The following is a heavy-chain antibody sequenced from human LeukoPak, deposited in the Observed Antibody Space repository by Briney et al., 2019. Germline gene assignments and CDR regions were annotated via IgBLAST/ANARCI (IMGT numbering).Heavy chain of an antibody. CDR1: GGSISSGSYY. J-gene: IGHJ1*01. D-gene: IGHD1-26*01. CDR3: ATGATTPEYFQH. CDR2: IYYSGST. Sequence: PSQTLSLTCTVSGGSISSGSYYWSWIRQHPGKGLEWIGYIYYSGSTNYNPSLKSRVTISVDTSKNQFSLKLSSVTAADTAVYYCATGATTPEYFQHWGQGTLVTVSS. V-gene: IGHV4-31*03.